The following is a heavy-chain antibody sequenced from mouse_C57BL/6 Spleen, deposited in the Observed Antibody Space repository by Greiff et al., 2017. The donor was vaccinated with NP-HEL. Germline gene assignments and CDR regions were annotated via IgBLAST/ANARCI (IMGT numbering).Heavy chain of an antibody. Sequence: QVQLQQSGAELVKPGASVKISCKASGYAFSSYWMNWVKQRPGKGLEWIGQIYPGDGDTNYNGKFKGKATLTADKSSSTAYMQLSSLTSEDSAVYFCARAGITTLYSFDYWGQGTTLTVSS. J-gene: IGHJ2*01. D-gene: IGHD1-2*01. CDR3: ARAGITTLYSFDY. V-gene: IGHV1-80*01. CDR2: IYPGDGDT. CDR1: GYAFSSYW.